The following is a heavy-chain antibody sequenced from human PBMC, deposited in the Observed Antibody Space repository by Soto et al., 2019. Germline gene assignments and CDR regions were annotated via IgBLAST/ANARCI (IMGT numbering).Heavy chain of an antibody. D-gene: IGHD3-16*01. CDR3: AREGYVSNWFDP. V-gene: IGHV4-4*07. J-gene: IGHJ5*02. CDR2: IYSSGSA. Sequence: SETLSLTCSVSGGSMSRYYWSWIRKPAGKGLEWIGRIYSSGSANYNPSLKSRVSMSVDTSNNQFSLMLTSVTAADTAIYFWAREGYVSNWFDPWGQGALVTVSS. CDR1: GGSMSRYY.